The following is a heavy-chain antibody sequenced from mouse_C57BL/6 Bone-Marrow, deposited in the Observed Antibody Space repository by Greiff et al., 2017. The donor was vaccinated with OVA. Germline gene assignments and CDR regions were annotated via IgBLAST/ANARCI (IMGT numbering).Heavy chain of an antibody. CDR3: TYYYYGKLHPFAY. D-gene: IGHD1-1*01. CDR1: GFNIKDDY. CDR2: IDPENGDT. J-gene: IGHJ3*01. Sequence: VQLKESGAELVRPGASVKLSCTASGFNIKDDYMHWVKQRPEQGLEWIGWIDPENGDTEYASKFQGKATITADTSSNTAYLQLSSLTSEDTAVYYCTYYYYGKLHPFAYWGQGTLVTVSA. V-gene: IGHV14-4*01.